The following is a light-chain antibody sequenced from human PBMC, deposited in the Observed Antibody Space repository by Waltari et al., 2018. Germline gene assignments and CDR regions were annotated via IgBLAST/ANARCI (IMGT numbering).Light chain of an antibody. CDR1: QSISGW. CDR2: KAS. Sequence: DIQMTQSPSTLSASVGDKVTITCRASQSISGWLAWYQQKPGKAPKLLIYKASSLESGVPSRFSGSGSGTEFTLTISSLHPDDFATFYCQQHNTYPLTFGGGTKVEIK. CDR3: QQHNTYPLT. V-gene: IGKV1-5*03. J-gene: IGKJ4*01.